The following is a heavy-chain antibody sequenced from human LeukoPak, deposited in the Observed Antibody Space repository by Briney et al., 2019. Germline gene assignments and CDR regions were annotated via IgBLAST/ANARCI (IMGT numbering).Heavy chain of an antibody. D-gene: IGHD6-13*01. CDR1: GGTFSSYA. CDR3: ARTGIAAAGFHYYGMDV. J-gene: IGHJ6*02. V-gene: IGHV1-69*13. Sequence: VASVTVSCKPSGGTFSSYAISWVRQAPGQGLERMGGIIPIFGTANYAQKFQGRVTITADESTSTAYMELSSLRSEDTAVYYCARTGIAAAGFHYYGMDVWGQGTTVTVSS. CDR2: IIPIFGTA.